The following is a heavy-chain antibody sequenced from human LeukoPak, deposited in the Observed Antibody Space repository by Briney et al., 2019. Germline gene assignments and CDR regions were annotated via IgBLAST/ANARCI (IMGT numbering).Heavy chain of an antibody. Sequence: QTGRSLRLSCAASGFTFSNYGMHWVRQVPGKGLEWVAVISSSGGDQNYADSVKGRFTISRDNAKNSLYLQMNSLRAEDTAVYYCARDRGYSYSSPIDYWGQGTLVTVSS. CDR2: ISSSGGDQ. J-gene: IGHJ4*02. CDR3: ARDRGYSYSSPIDY. V-gene: IGHV3-30*03. CDR1: GFTFSNYG. D-gene: IGHD5-18*01.